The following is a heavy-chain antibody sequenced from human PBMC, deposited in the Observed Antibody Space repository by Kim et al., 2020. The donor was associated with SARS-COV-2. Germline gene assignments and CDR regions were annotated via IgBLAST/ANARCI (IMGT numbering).Heavy chain of an antibody. D-gene: IGHD3-10*01. CDR1: GGSFSGYY. V-gene: IGHV4-34*01. J-gene: IGHJ6*02. Sequence: SETLSLTCAVYGGSFSGYYWSWIRQPPGKGLEWIGEINHSGSTNYNPSLKSRVTISVETSKNQFSLKLSSVTAADTAVYYCARGRGGYYYYYYGMDVWGQGTTVTVSS. CDR3: ARGRGGYYYYYYGMDV. CDR2: INHSGST.